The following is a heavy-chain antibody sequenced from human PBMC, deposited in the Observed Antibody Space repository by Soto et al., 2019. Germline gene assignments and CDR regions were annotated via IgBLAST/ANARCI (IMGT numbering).Heavy chain of an antibody. J-gene: IGHJ2*01. Sequence: EVQLLESGGGLVQPGGSLKLSCTGSGFTFTNFAMSWVRQSPGKGLEWVSSISGSGAVTYYVDSLKGRFTISRDNSNNTVYLQMNSLRAEDTAENYCARTSDFGGWYFELWGRATLVTVSS. CDR2: ISGSGAVT. V-gene: IGHV3-23*01. CDR1: GFTFTNFA. D-gene: IGHD4-17*01. CDR3: ARTSDFGGWYFEL.